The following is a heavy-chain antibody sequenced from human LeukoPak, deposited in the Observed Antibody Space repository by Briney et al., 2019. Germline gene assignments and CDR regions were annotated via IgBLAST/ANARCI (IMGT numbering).Heavy chain of an antibody. J-gene: IGHJ4*02. D-gene: IGHD2-15*01. CDR3: ARDVSVVAAEGGDY. CDR1: GFTFSSNW. CDR2: IKEDGSEE. V-gene: IGHV3-7*01. Sequence: PGGSLRLSCAASGFTFSSNWMTWVRKAPGEGLEWVANIKEDGSEEYYVDSVRGRFTVSRDNAKNSLYLQMNSLRAEDTAVYYCARDVSVVAAEGGDYWGQGTLVTVSS.